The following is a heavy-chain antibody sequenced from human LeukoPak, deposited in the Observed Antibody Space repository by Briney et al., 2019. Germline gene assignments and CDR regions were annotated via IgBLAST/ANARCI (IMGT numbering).Heavy chain of an antibody. D-gene: IGHD1-26*01. V-gene: IGHV4-30-2*02. CDR2: IYHSGST. J-gene: IGHJ4*02. CDR3: GGGLRHRINY. Sequence: PSETLSLTCTVSGGSISSGGYYWSWIRQPPGKGLEWIGYIYHSGSTYYNPSLKSRVTISVDRSKNQFSLKLSSVTAADTAVYYCGGGLRHRINYWGQGTLVTVSS. CDR1: GGSISSGGYY.